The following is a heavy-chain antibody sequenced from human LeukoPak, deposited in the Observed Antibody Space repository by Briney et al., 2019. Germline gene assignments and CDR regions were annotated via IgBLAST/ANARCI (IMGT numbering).Heavy chain of an antibody. D-gene: IGHD1-14*01. CDR2: IDPSDSYT. J-gene: IGHJ6*04. Sequence: GESLRISCKGSGYSLTSYWISWVRQVPGKGLEWMGRIDPSDSYTNYSPSFQGHVTISADKSISTAYLQWSSLKASDTAMYYCARSNPFAHYYYYGMDVWGKGTTVTVSS. CDR3: ARSNPFAHYYYYGMDV. CDR1: GYSLTSYW. V-gene: IGHV5-10-1*01.